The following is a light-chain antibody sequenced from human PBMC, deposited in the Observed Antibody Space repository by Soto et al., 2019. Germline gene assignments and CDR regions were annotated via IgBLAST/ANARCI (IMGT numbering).Light chain of an antibody. Sequence: QAVLTQPASVSGSPGQSITISCTGTSRDVGGYNLVSWFQQHPGKAPKLMIYEVSNRPSGASNRFSGSKSGNTASLTISGLQSEEEADYYCASYTRRSTYVFGTGTKVTVL. CDR1: SRDVGGYNL. V-gene: IGLV2-14*01. CDR2: EVS. CDR3: ASYTRRSTYV. J-gene: IGLJ1*01.